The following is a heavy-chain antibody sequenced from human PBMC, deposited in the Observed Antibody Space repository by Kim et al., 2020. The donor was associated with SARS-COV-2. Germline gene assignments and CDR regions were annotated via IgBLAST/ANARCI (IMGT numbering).Heavy chain of an antibody. Sequence: GGSLRLSCAASGFTFSSYWMHWVRQAPGKGLVWVSRINSDGSSTSYADSVKGRFTISRDNAKNTLYLQMNSLRAEDTAVYYCARIARVTMVRGVPHWGQGTLVTVSS. J-gene: IGHJ4*02. D-gene: IGHD3-10*01. CDR3: ARIARVTMVRGVPH. CDR2: INSDGSST. CDR1: GFTFSSYW. V-gene: IGHV3-74*01.